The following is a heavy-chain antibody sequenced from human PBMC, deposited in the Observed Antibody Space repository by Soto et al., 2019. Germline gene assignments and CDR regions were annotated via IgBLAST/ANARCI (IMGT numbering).Heavy chain of an antibody. J-gene: IGHJ4*02. D-gene: IGHD1-7*01. CDR3: ESRDPGTSVDY. V-gene: IGHV4-4*02. Sequence: XETLSLPLAVSGGSFTSNHWWTWVRQPPGQGLEWIGEIYRTGSTNYNPSLKSRVTISLDKSENQFSLKVTSLTAADTAVYYCESRDPGTSVDYWGQGTLVTVSS. CDR2: IYRTGST. CDR1: GGSFTSNHW.